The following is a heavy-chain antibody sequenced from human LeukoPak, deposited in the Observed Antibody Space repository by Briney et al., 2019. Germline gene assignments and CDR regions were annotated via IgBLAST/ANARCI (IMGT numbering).Heavy chain of an antibody. V-gene: IGHV1-69*05. CDR3: ARDGHWDRRSMDV. D-gene: IGHD7-27*01. Sequence: GASVKVSCKASGGTFSSYAISWVRQAPGQGLEWMGGIIPIFGTANYAQKFQGRVTITTDESTSTAYMELSSLRSEDTAVYYCARDGHWDRRSMDVWGKGTTVTVSS. CDR1: GGTFSSYA. J-gene: IGHJ6*03. CDR2: IIPIFGTA.